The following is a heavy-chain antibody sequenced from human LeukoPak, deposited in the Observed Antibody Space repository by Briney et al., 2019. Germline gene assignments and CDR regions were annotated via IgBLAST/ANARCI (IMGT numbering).Heavy chain of an antibody. CDR2: ISYDGSNK. Sequence: PGRSLRLSCAASGFTFSSYGMHWVHQAPGKGLEWAAVISYDGSNKYYPDSVKGRFTISRDNSKNTLYLQMSSLRAEDTAVYYCAKDRGYCSGGSCYWGFYFDYWGQGTLVTVSS. J-gene: IGHJ4*02. CDR3: AKDRGYCSGGSCYWGFYFDY. CDR1: GFTFSSYG. D-gene: IGHD2-15*01. V-gene: IGHV3-30*18.